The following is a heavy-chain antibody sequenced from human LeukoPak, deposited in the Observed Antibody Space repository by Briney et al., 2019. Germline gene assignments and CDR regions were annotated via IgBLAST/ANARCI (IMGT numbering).Heavy chain of an antibody. Sequence: GASVKVSCKASGYTFTGYYMHWVRQAPGQGLEWMGIINPSGGSTSYAQKFQGRVTMTRDTSTSTVYMELSSLRSEDTAVYYCAREGTTVIPYYYYYMDVWGKGTTVTISS. CDR3: AREGTTVIPYYYYYMDV. J-gene: IGHJ6*03. CDR1: GYTFTGYY. CDR2: INPSGGST. D-gene: IGHD4-17*01. V-gene: IGHV1-46*01.